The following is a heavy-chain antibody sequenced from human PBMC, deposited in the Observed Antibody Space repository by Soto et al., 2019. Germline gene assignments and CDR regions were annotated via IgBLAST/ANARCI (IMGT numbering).Heavy chain of an antibody. V-gene: IGHV4-31*03. CDR1: GGSISSGGYY. D-gene: IGHD3-9*01. J-gene: IGHJ6*02. Sequence: QVQLQESGPGLVKPSQTLSLTCTVSGGSISSGGYYWSWIRQHPGKGLEWIGYIYYSGSTYYNPSLKSRVTISVDTSKNQFSLKLSSVTAADTAVYYCARDRANILTGYYAYYYYGMDVWGQGTTVTVSS. CDR2: IYYSGST. CDR3: ARDRANILTGYYAYYYYGMDV.